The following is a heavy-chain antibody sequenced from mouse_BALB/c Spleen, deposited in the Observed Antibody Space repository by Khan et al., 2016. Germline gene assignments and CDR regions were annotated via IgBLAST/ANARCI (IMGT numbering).Heavy chain of an antibody. D-gene: IGHD2-4*01. J-gene: IGHJ4*01. CDR3: ARGDYDGYYAMDY. Sequence: LVKTGASVKISCKASGYSFTGYYIHWVKQSHGKGLEWIGYISCYNGATNYNQKFRGKATFTVDTSSSTSYIQFNSLTSEDSAVYYGARGDYDGYYAMDYWGQGTSVTVSS. V-gene: IGHV1S34*01. CDR1: GYSFTGYY. CDR2: ISCYNGAT.